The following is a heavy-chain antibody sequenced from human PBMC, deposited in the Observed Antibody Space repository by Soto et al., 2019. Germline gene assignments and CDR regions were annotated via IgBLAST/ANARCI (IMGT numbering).Heavy chain of an antibody. CDR2: IYHSGST. CDR3: ARVTYASGGWGFFPP. Sequence: QVQLRESGPGLVKPSQTLSLPCTVSGDSISSVGHYWSWIRQHPGKGLEWIGYIYHSGSTAYNPSLQSRVTISVDTYKHQFALELSSVTAADTAVYFCARVTYASGGWGFFPPWGQGALITFAS. V-gene: IGHV4-31*03. J-gene: IGHJ1*01. CDR1: GDSISSVGHY. D-gene: IGHD3-22*01.